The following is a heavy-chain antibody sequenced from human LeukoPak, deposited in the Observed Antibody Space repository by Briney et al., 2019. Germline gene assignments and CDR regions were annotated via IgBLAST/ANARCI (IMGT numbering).Heavy chain of an antibody. V-gene: IGHV1-8*03. Sequence: ASVKVSCKASGYTFTSYGINWVRQATGQGLEWMGWMNPNSGNTGYAQKFQGRVTITRNTSISTAYMELSSLRSEDTAVYYCARRFGELLSHAFDIWGQGTMVTVSS. CDR3: ARRFGELLSHAFDI. J-gene: IGHJ3*02. CDR1: GYTFTSYG. CDR2: MNPNSGNT. D-gene: IGHD3-10*01.